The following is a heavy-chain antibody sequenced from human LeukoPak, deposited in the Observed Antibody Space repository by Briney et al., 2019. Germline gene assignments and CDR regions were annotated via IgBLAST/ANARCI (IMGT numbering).Heavy chain of an antibody. Sequence: GGSLRLSCAVSGLTVSSNYMSWVRQAPGKGLEWLSLIYSGGSTYYADSVKGRFTISRDNSKNTVYLQMNSLRAEDTAVYYCARWPDYGLEHWGQGTLVTVSS. CDR2: IYSGGST. CDR1: GLTVSSNY. J-gene: IGHJ4*02. D-gene: IGHD4-17*01. CDR3: ARWPDYGLEH. V-gene: IGHV3-66*01.